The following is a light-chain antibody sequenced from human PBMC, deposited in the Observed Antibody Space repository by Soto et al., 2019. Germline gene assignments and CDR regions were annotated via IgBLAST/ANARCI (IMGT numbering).Light chain of an antibody. CDR1: QSVSST. J-gene: IGKJ1*01. CDR2: GAS. V-gene: IGKV3-15*01. Sequence: IVMKHSRATLSVVPGERATIACRASQSVSSTLPWYQHKLVETARLVTYGASTGATGIPATSSASGSGTEFTLTISSLQPEDFAVYYCQQYYNWPRTFGRRTKVDI. CDR3: QQYYNWPRT.